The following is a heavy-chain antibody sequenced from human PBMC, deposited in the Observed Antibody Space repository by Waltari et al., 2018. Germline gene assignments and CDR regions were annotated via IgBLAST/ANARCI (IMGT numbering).Heavy chain of an antibody. V-gene: IGHV4-39*01. CDR1: GAPITTNYN. CDR2: MQYRGST. CDR3: GRIAFGDDGGYFQY. J-gene: IGHJ1*01. D-gene: IGHD4-17*01. Sequence: QLQLQESGPGLVRPSETLSRTCTVSGAPITTNYNWAWIRQPPGKGLEWMGNMQYRGSTFYNPSLMSRVTISLDTSKNQFSLTLTSVDAADTAVYFCGRIAFGDDGGYFQYWGQGTLVTVSS.